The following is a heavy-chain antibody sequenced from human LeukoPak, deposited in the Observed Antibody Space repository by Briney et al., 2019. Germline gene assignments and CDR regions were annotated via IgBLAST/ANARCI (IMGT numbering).Heavy chain of an antibody. J-gene: IGHJ4*02. CDR3: ARDRKPGYSSSWYDASDY. V-gene: IGHV3-30-3*01. Sequence: QPGRSLRLSCAASGFTFSSYAMHWVRQAPGKGLEWVGVISYDGSNKYYADSVKGRFTISRDNSKNTLYLQMNSLRAEDTAVYYCARDRKPGYSSSWYDASDYWGQGTLVTVSS. D-gene: IGHD6-13*01. CDR1: GFTFSSYA. CDR2: ISYDGSNK.